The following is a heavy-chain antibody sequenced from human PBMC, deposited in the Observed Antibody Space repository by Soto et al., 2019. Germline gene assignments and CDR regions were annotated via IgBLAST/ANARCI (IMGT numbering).Heavy chain of an antibody. CDR3: AKEGVPVTIEESRGDLDV. Sequence: QVQLVESGGGVVQPGRSLRLSCVASGFTFSTFAMHWVRQAPGKGLEWVAVISYDGSSKYYIDSVEGRFTISRDNSKSTLYLQMNSLRTEDTAVYYCAKEGVPVTIEESRGDLDVWGQGTTVTVSS. V-gene: IGHV3-30*18. CDR2: ISYDGSSK. J-gene: IGHJ6*02. CDR1: GFTFSTFA. D-gene: IGHD2-2*01.